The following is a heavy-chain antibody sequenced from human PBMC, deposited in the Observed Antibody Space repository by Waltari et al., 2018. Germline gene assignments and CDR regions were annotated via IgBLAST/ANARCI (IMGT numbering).Heavy chain of an antibody. CDR2: ISYSGST. V-gene: IGHV4-39*01. J-gene: IGHJ5*02. CDR3: ARLSYHIVTGYGWFDP. D-gene: IGHD3-9*01. CDR1: GCSIRSASSY. Sequence: QLQLQESGPGLVKPSEALSLTCTSSGCSIRSASSYWGWIRQPPGKGLDGIGIISYSGSTYYNPSLKSRVTISVDTSKNQFSLKLSSVTAADTAVYYCARLSYHIVTGYGWFDPWGLGTLVTVSS.